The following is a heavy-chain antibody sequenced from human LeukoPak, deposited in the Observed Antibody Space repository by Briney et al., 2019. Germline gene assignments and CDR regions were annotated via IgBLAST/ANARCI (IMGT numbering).Heavy chain of an antibody. D-gene: IGHD4-17*01. J-gene: IGHJ6*03. CDR2: ISPYNGNT. CDR3: ARDPYGDYYMDV. Sequence: GASVKVSCKASGYTFINYGITWVRQAPGQGLEWMGWISPYNGNTKYLQKFQGRVTMTRDTSTSTAYMELSSLRSEDTAVYYCARDPYGDYYMDVWGKGTTVTISS. V-gene: IGHV1-18*01. CDR1: GYTFINYG.